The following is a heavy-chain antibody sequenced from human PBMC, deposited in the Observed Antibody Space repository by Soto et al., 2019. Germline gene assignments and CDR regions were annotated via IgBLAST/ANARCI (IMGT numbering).Heavy chain of an antibody. Sequence: GGSLGLSCAASGFTFSSYAMDWVRQAPGKGLAWVALISYDGSNKYYADSVKGRFTISRDNSKNTLYLQMNSLRAEDTAVYYCARDSADYGMDVWGQGTTVTVSS. CDR2: ISYDGSNK. D-gene: IGHD3-10*01. V-gene: IGHV3-30-3*01. J-gene: IGHJ6*02. CDR1: GFTFSSYA. CDR3: ARDSADYGMDV.